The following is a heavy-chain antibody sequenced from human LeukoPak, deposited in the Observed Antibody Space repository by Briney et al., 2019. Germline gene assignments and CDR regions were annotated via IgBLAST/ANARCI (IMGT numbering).Heavy chain of an antibody. CDR2: INHSGST. J-gene: IGHJ5*02. Sequence: WVRQMPGKGLEWIGEINHSGSTNYNPSLKSRVTISVDTSKNQFSLKLSSVTAADTAVYYCARGLPYSSGWYVTWGQGTLVTVSS. D-gene: IGHD6-19*01. V-gene: IGHV4-34*01. CDR3: ARGLPYSSGWYVT.